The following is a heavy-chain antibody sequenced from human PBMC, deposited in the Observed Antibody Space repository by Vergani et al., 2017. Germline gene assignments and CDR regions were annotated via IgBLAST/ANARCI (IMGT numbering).Heavy chain of an antibody. CDR2: MFHTGEA. D-gene: IGHD3-10*01. CDR3: GVIMVRSPRPDNWFDS. J-gene: IGHJ5*01. V-gene: IGHV4-38-2*02. Sequence: QLQLQESGPGLVKPSETLSLTCSVSGYSISRGFYWAWIRQTPEKGLEWIGGMFHTGEASNSPSLQSRVAFSMDTSKNQFSLPLTSVTAADTAVYFCGVIMVRSPRPDNWFDSWGRGTLVTVSS. CDR1: GYSISRGFY.